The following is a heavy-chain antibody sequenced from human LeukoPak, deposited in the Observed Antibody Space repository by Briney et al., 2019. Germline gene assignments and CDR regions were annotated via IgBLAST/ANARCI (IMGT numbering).Heavy chain of an antibody. Sequence: SETLSLTCTVSGGSISSSSYNWGWIRQPPGKGLEWIGEIDQSGSTNYNPSLKSRVTISVDTSKNELSLKLSSVTAADTAVYYCARDLYSSRTNDAFVIWGQGTMVTVSS. CDR1: GGSISSSSYN. CDR3: ARDLYSSRTNDAFVI. V-gene: IGHV4-39*07. J-gene: IGHJ3*02. CDR2: IDQSGST. D-gene: IGHD6-13*01.